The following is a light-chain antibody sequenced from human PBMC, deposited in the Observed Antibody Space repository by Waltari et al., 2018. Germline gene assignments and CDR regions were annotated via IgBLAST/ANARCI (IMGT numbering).Light chain of an antibody. J-gene: IGKJ5*01. CDR3: QQRTNWPLIT. CDR2: DAS. V-gene: IGKV3-11*01. Sequence: EIVLTQSPATLSLSPGERATLSCRASQSVSSHLAWYQQKPGQAPRLLIFDASNRATGIPARFSGSGSGTDFTLSITSLEPEDCAIYYCQQRTNWPLITFGPGTRLEIK. CDR1: QSVSSH.